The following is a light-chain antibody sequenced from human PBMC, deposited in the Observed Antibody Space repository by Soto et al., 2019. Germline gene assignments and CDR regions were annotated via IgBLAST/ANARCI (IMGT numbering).Light chain of an antibody. V-gene: IGKV3-20*01. J-gene: IGKJ1*01. CDR1: QSVSNDF. CDR2: GAS. Sequence: DIMLTQSPGTLSLSPGERATLSCRAGQSVSNDFLAWDQQKPGQAPRLLIYGASAGATEVPERFSGSGSGAEFTLTLRRLEPEDFEVYYCQNYGSSTPRTFVQVTKVDMK. CDR3: QNYGSSTPRT.